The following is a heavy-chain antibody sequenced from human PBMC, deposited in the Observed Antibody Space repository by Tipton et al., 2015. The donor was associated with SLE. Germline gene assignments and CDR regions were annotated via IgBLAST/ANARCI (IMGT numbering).Heavy chain of an antibody. Sequence: GSLRFSCAASGITFSPYWMHWVRQVPGKGLVWVSRINNNGEYTDYADSVKGRFTISRDNAQNSLYLQMNSLGVEDTAVYYCARESSSEAFDLWGQGILVTVSS. CDR1: GITFSPYW. CDR2: INNNGEYT. V-gene: IGHV3-74*01. D-gene: IGHD6-25*01. CDR3: ARESSSEAFDL. J-gene: IGHJ4*02.